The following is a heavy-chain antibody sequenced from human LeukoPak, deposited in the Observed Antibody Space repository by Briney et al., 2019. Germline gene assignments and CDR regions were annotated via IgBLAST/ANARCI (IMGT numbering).Heavy chain of an antibody. CDR1: GGSISDYY. V-gene: IGHV4-59*08. CDR3: ASHPGVAAADY. D-gene: IGHD2-15*01. Sequence: SETLSLTCTASGGSISDYYWSWIRQPPGKGLEWIGYIYYSGSTNYNPSLKSRVTVSADTSKNQISLELTSGTAADTAVYYCASHPGVAAADYWGQGTLVTVSS. CDR2: IYYSGST. J-gene: IGHJ4*02.